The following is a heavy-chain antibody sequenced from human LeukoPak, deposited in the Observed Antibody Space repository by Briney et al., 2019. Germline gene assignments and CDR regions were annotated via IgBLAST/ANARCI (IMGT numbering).Heavy chain of an antibody. J-gene: IGHJ4*02. CDR3: AKDGRVRLGTNPFDY. Sequence: PGRSLRLSCAASGFTFSSYGMHWVRQAPGKGLEWRAVISYDGSNKYYADSVKGRYTISRDNSKNTLYLQMNSLRAEDTAVYYCAKDGRVRLGTNPFDYWGQGTLVTVSS. CDR1: GFTFSSYG. D-gene: IGHD1-14*01. CDR2: ISYDGSNK. V-gene: IGHV3-30*18.